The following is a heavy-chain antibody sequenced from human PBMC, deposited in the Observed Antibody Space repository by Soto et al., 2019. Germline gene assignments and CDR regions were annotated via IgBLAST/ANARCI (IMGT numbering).Heavy chain of an antibody. V-gene: IGHV3-66*01. CDR3: ARELGLRSDYYFDY. CDR1: GFTVSTSY. Sequence: GGSLRLSCAASGFTVSTSYMSWVRQAPGKGLEWVSLIFSDDYTYYADSVKGRFTVSRDDSKSTLYLQMNSLRAEDTAVYYCARELGLRSDYYFDYWGQGTLVTVSS. D-gene: IGHD5-12*01. J-gene: IGHJ4*02. CDR2: IFSDDYT.